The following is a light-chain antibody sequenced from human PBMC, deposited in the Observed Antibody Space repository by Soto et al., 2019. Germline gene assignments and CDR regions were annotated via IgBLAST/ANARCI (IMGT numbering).Light chain of an antibody. Sequence: DIQMTQSPSSLSASVGDRVTITCRASQSISSYLNWYQQKPGKAPKLLIYAASSLQSGVPSRFSGSGSGTDFTLTISSLEPEDFATYYCQQCYSTPVGFGPGTKVDIK. CDR2: AAS. CDR3: QQCYSTPVG. V-gene: IGKV1-39*01. J-gene: IGKJ3*01. CDR1: QSISSY.